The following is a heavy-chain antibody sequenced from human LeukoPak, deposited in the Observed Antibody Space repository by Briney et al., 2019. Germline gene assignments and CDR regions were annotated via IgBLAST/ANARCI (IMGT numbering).Heavy chain of an antibody. J-gene: IGHJ4*02. Sequence: ASVKVSCKASGYTFTDYYIHWVRQAPGQGLEWMGWINPNSGGTKFARNFQVRVTMTWDTSIRTAYMELSRLRSDDTAVYYCARGHGYGSGSYYNVPKYWGQGTLVTVSS. V-gene: IGHV1-2*02. CDR3: ARGHGYGSGSYYNVPKY. CDR2: INPNSGGT. CDR1: GYTFTDYY. D-gene: IGHD3-10*01.